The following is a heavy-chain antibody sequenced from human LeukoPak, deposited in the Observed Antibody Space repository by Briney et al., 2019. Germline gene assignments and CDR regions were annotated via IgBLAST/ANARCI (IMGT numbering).Heavy chain of an antibody. CDR1: GYSISSGYY. CDR3: ARVGSGYVVIDY. J-gene: IGHJ4*02. Sequence: PSETLSLTCAVSGYSISSGYYWGWIRPPPGKGLEWIGSIYHSGSTYYNPSLKSRVTISVDTYKNQFSLKLSSVSAAETAVYYCARVGSGYVVIDYWGQGTLVTVSS. CDR2: IYHSGST. D-gene: IGHD3-22*01. V-gene: IGHV4-38-2*01.